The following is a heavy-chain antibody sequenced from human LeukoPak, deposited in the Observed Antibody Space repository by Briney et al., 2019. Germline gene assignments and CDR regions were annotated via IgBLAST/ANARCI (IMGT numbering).Heavy chain of an antibody. CDR2: ISWNSGSI. D-gene: IGHD6-19*01. CDR1: GFTFDDYA. V-gene: IGHV3-9*01. J-gene: IGHJ4*02. CDR3: ARGHSSGWYETFDY. Sequence: GGSLRLSCAASGFTFDDYAMHWVRQAPGKGLEWVSGISWNSGSIGYADSVKGRFTISRDNAKNSLYLQMNSLRAEDTAVYYCARGHSSGWYETFDYWGQGTLVTVSS.